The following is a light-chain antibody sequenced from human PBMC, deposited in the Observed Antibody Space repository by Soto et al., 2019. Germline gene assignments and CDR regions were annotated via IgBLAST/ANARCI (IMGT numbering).Light chain of an antibody. CDR3: QQANSFPLT. V-gene: IGKV1-5*03. CDR2: KAS. CDR1: QTITSW. J-gene: IGKJ4*01. Sequence: IQMTQSPSTLSGSVADRVTITCRASQTITSWLAWYQQKPGKSPKLLIYKASTLKSGVPSRFSGSGSGTDFTLTISSLQPEDFATYYCQQANSFPLTFGGGTKVDIK.